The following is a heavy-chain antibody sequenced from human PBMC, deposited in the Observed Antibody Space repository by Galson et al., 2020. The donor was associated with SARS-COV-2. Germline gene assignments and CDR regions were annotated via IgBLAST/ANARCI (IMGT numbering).Heavy chain of an antibody. J-gene: IGHJ6*02. CDR1: GFTFSSYE. Sequence: GESLKISCAASGFTFSSYEMNWVRQAPGKGLEWVSYISSSGSTIYYADSVKGRFTISRDNAKNSLYLQMNSLRAEDTAVYYCARDRRGGSYLHRTYGMDVWGQGTTVTVSS. V-gene: IGHV3-48*03. CDR3: ARDRRGGSYLHRTYGMDV. CDR2: ISSSGSTI. D-gene: IGHD1-26*01.